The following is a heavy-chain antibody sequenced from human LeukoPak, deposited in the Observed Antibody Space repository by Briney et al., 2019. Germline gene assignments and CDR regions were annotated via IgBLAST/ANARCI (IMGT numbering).Heavy chain of an antibody. V-gene: IGHV1-58*01. CDR2: IVVGSDST. Sequence: GASVKVSCKASGFTFSNPAFQWVRQARGQRLEWIGWIVVGSDSTKYAQKFQERVSITRDMSTSTVYMELSSLRSEDTAVYYCTAEIYRGHVYSYYYGMDVWGQGTTVTVFS. CDR1: GFTFSNPA. J-gene: IGHJ6*02. D-gene: IGHD5-12*01. CDR3: TAEIYRGHVYSYYYGMDV.